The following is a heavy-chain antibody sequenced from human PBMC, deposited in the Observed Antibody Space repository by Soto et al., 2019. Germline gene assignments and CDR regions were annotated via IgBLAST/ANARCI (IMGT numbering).Heavy chain of an antibody. CDR3: ARGPAYSSSWYNFDY. J-gene: IGHJ4*02. V-gene: IGHV4-34*01. D-gene: IGHD6-13*01. Sequence: AETLSLTCAVDAGTFSAYYWTWIRQPPGKGLEWIGEINHSGSTNYNPSLGSRVTISVDTSKNQFSLKLSSVTAADTAVYYCARGPAYSSSWYNFDYWGQGPLVTVSS. CDR1: AGTFSAYY. CDR2: INHSGST.